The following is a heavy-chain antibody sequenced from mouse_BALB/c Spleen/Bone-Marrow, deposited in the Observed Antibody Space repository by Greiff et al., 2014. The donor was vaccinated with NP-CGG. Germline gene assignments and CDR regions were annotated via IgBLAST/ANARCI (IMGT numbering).Heavy chain of an antibody. CDR3: SRLNYYGNLDV. J-gene: IGHJ1*01. CDR1: GFDFSGYW. CDR2: INPDSSTI. Sequence: EVQLQQSGGGLVQPGGSLKLSCAASGFDFSGYWMRWVRQAPGKGLEWIGEINPDSSTINYTPSLKDKFIISRDNAKNTLYLQMNKVRSEDTALYDCSRLNYYGNLDVWGAGTTVTVSS. V-gene: IGHV4-1*02. D-gene: IGHD1-1*01.